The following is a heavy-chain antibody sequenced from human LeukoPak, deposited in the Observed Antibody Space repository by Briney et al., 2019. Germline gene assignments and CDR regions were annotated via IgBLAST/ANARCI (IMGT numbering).Heavy chain of an antibody. CDR1: GESFSDYY. CDR2: IHQGGST. D-gene: IGHD2-21*02. Sequence: SETLSLTCVVYGESFSDYYWSWIRQSPGKGLEWIGQIHQGGSTNYNSSLKSRVTISLDTSKNQISLRLTSVTAADTAVYYCARSQHIVVVTAIPTHASDIWGQGTMVTVSS. J-gene: IGHJ3*02. CDR3: ARSQHIVVVTAIPTHASDI. V-gene: IGHV4-34*01.